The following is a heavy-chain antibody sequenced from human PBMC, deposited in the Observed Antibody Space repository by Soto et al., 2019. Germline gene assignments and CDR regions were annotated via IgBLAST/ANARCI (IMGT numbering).Heavy chain of an antibody. CDR1: GFTFSNDW. CDR2: INADGGST. D-gene: IGHD3-9*01. CDR3: IKVLTRGVGVPRFYFDS. V-gene: IGHV3-74*01. J-gene: IGHJ4*02. Sequence: GGSLRLSCAASGFTFSNDWMHWVRQAPGKGLEWVSRINADGGSTHHADSVRGRFTISRDNAKNTPFLQLNSLRVEDTAIYYCIKVLTRGVGVPRFYFDSWGQGTLVTVSS.